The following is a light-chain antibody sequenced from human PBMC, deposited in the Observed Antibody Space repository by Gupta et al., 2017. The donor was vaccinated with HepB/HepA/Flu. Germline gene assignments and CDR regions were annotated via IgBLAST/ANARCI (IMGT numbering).Light chain of an antibody. Sequence: DIQMPQSPSSVSASVGDRVNITWRASQDISYFLAWYQQKPGKAPKLLIYAASRLQSGVPSRFSASASGTDFTLTISSLQPDDFATYYCHQDNSFPITFGQGTRLEIK. V-gene: IGKV1-12*01. CDR1: QDISYF. CDR3: HQDNSFPIT. J-gene: IGKJ5*01. CDR2: AAS.